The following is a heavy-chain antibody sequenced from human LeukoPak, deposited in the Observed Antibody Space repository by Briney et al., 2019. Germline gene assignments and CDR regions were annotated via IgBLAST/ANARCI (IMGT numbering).Heavy chain of an antibody. CDR2: IIPILGSA. Sequence: ASVKVSCKASGGILTSHTFTWVRRAPGQGLEWMGGIIPILGSANYAKKFQGRATNSADESTGTVYMELRNLTPEDTAVYYCARGYDIGDYVPYNYWGQGTLVTVSS. CDR1: GGILTSHT. D-gene: IGHD4-17*01. V-gene: IGHV1-69*13. J-gene: IGHJ4*02. CDR3: ARGYDIGDYVPYNY.